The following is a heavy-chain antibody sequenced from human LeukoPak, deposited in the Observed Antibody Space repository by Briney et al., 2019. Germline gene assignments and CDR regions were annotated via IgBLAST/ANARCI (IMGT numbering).Heavy chain of an antibody. CDR3: AKEAAAAGNNWFDP. Sequence: GASVKVSCKASGYTFTDYYIHWVRQAPGQGLEWMGWTIPNTGVTNYAQKFQGRVTMTRDTSISTAYMELSSLTSDDTAAYYCAKEAAAAGNNWFDPWGQGTLVTV. CDR2: TIPNTGVT. D-gene: IGHD6-13*01. CDR1: GYTFTDYY. V-gene: IGHV1-2*02. J-gene: IGHJ5*02.